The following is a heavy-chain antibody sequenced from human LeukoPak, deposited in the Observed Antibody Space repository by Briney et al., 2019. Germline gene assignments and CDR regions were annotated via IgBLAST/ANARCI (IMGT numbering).Heavy chain of an antibody. CDR1: GFTFSSYS. CDR2: ISSSSSTI. V-gene: IGHV3-48*01. J-gene: IGHJ6*03. D-gene: IGHD3-3*01. CDR3: ARVTILGVVSPRYYYMDV. Sequence: PGGSLRLSCAASGFTFSSYSMNWVRQAPGKGLEWVSYISSSSSTIYYADSVKGRFTISRDNAKNSLYLQMNSLRAEDTAVYYCARVTILGVVSPRYYYMDVWGKGTTVTVSS.